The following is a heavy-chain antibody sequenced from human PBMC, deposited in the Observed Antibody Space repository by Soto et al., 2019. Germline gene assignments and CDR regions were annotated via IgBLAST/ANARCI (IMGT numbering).Heavy chain of an antibody. CDR2: ITDVGST. Sequence: SETLAVTCSVSGCSVSSGSYFWTWIRQSPGKGLEWVGYITDVGSTNYNPSLKSRVTISADTTKNHFSLNLRSVTAADTAVYYCARQRVLPAQYFFDYWGQGIPVTVSS. CDR3: ARQRVLPAQYFFDY. D-gene: IGHD6-25*01. CDR1: GCSVSSGSYF. V-gene: IGHV4-61*03. J-gene: IGHJ4*02.